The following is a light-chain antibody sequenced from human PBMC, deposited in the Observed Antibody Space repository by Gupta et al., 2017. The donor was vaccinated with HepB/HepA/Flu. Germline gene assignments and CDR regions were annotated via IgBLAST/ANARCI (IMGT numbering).Light chain of an antibody. V-gene: IGKV3-11*01. CDR3: QQPLT. CDR1: QSVSND. J-gene: IGKJ3*01. Sequence: EIVLTQSPATLSLSPGERATLSCRASQSVSNDLAWYQQKSGQAPRLLIYDASNRASGIPARFSGSGSGTDFTRTISSLEPEDFAVYYGQQPLTFGHGTKVDIK. CDR2: DAS.